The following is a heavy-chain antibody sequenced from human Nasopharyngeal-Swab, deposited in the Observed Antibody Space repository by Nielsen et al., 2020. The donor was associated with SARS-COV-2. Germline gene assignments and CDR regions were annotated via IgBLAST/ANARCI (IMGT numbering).Heavy chain of an antibody. D-gene: IGHD6-13*01. CDR1: GGSISSGGYY. Sequence: SETLSLTCTVSGGSISSGGYYWSWIRQHPGKGLEWIGYIYYSGSTYYNPSLKSRVTISVGTSKNQFSLKLSSVTAADTAVYYCARLNGIAAAGTGWFDPWGQGTLVTVSS. CDR3: ARLNGIAAAGTGWFDP. J-gene: IGHJ5*02. V-gene: IGHV4-31*03. CDR2: IYYSGST.